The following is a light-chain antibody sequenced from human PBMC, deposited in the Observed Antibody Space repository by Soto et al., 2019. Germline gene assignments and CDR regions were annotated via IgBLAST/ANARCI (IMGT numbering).Light chain of an antibody. J-gene: IGLJ3*02. Sequence: QSVLTQPPSASGTPRQRVTISCSGSSSNIGGDTVNWYYQLPGTAPKVLIYRNNQRPSGVPDRFSGSKSGTSASLAISGLQSEDEGDYYCSAWDDSLNGWVFGGGTKLTVL. V-gene: IGLV1-44*01. CDR1: SSNIGGDT. CDR3: SAWDDSLNGWV. CDR2: RNN.